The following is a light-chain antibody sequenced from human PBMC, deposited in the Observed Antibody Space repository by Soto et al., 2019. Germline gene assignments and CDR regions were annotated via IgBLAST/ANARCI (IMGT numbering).Light chain of an antibody. Sequence: DIKLTQSPSSLSASVVDRDTITCRSSLRISKYLNWYQQKPGKAPKLLIYGASTVQSGVPSRFSGSGSATDITRTITTLQTEDSATYYCQQNHSTPLTFGGGT. J-gene: IGKJ4*01. CDR3: QQNHSTPLT. CDR1: LRISKY. CDR2: GAS. V-gene: IGKV1-39*01.